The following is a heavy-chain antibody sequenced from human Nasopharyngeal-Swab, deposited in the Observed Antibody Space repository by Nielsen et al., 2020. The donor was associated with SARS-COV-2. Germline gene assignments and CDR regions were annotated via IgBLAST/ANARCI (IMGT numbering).Heavy chain of an antibody. CDR1: GFTFSSYA. CDR2: SSGRGRST. V-gene: IGHV3-23*01. J-gene: IGHJ6*02. CDR3: AKDGDDILGLYRLYYYGMDV. Sequence: EYLKISCAASGFTFSSYAMRWVRQAPGKRLEWVSASSGRGRSTYYPDSVKGRFTISRDKSKNTLYLQMNSLRDEDTAVYYCAKDGDDILGLYRLYYYGMDVWGQGTTVTVSS. D-gene: IGHD3-9*01.